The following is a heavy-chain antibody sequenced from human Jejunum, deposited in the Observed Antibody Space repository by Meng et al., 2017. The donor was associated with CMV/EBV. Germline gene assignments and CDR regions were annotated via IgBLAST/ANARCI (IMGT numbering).Heavy chain of an antibody. CDR3: VRGGSSGTLKYFDY. J-gene: IGHJ4*02. Sequence: SGFTFSSYEMNWVRQIPGKGLERISSISANTTAMYYAGSVKGRFTISRDNVKNSLYLLMESLRAEDTAIYYCVRGGSSGTLKYFDYWGQGALVTVSS. V-gene: IGHV3-48*03. D-gene: IGHD3-3*01. CDR1: GFTFSSYE. CDR2: ISANTTAM.